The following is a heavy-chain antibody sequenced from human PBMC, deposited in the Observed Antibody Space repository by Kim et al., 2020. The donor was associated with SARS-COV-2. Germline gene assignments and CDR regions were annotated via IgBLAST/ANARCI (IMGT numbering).Heavy chain of an antibody. D-gene: IGHD3-22*01. CDR3: ARGDYYDSSGYYYSDSRGYFDY. CDR1: GGSISSSSYY. V-gene: IGHV4-39*07. CDR2: IYYSGST. Sequence: SETLSLTCTVSGGSISSSSYYWGWIRQPPGKGLEWIGSIYYSGSTYYNPSLKSRVTISVDTSKNQFSLKLSSVTAADTAVYYCARGDYYDSSGYYYSDSRGYFDYWGQGTLVTVSS. J-gene: IGHJ4*02.